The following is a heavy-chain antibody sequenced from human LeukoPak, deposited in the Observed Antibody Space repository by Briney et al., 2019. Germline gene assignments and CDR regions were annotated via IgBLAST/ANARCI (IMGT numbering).Heavy chain of an antibody. V-gene: IGHV4-39*07. J-gene: IGHJ4*02. D-gene: IGHD6-13*01. CDR1: SGSISTSNYY. CDR2: IFYSGST. CDR3: ARDQSSSWYNPFRH. Sequence: SETLSLTCTVSSGSISTSNYYWGWVRQPPGKALEWIGNIFYSGSTYYSPSLKSRVTISLDTSRNQFSLKLNSVTAADTAVYYCARDQSSSWYNPFRHWGQGILVTVSS.